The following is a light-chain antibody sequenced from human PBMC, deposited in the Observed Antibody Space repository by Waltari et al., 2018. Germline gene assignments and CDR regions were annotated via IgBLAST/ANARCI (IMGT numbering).Light chain of an antibody. V-gene: IGLV2-8*01. CDR1: RSDIGKDKY. CDR3: CSYSGDNTFL. J-gene: IGLJ2*01. Sequence: QSALTQPPSASGSPGQSVTISCTGTRSDIGKDKYVSWYQQHPGKAPKLMIYDVNKRPSGVPDRFSGSKSGNTASLTVSGLQAEDEADYFCCSYSGDNTFLFGGGTKLTVL. CDR2: DVN.